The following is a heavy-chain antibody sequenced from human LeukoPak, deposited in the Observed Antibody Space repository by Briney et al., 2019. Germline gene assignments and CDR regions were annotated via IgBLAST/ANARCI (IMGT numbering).Heavy chain of an antibody. CDR3: AKDEVGGRLAS. V-gene: IGHV3-7*01. CDR1: GFTFRSSY. Sequence: GGALRLSCAASGFTFRSSYMSWVRQAPGEGLECVAKVNENVRETHYADSVKGRFTISRDNSKNSVSLLMYNLRVEDTAVDCCAKDEVGGRLASWGQGILVIIS. J-gene: IGHJ5*02. CDR2: VNENVRET.